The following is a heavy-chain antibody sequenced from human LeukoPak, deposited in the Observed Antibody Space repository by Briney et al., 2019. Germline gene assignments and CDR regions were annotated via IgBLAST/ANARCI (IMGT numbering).Heavy chain of an antibody. CDR2: IIPIFGTA. CDR3: ARDGRRGYSSSSGDY. Sequence: VKVSCKASGGTFSSYAISWVRQAPGQGLEWMGGIIPIFGTANYAQKFQGRVTITADESTSTAYMELSSLRSDDTAVYYCARDGRRGYSSSSGDYWGQGTLVTVSS. V-gene: IGHV1-69*13. J-gene: IGHJ4*02. D-gene: IGHD6-6*01. CDR1: GGTFSSYA.